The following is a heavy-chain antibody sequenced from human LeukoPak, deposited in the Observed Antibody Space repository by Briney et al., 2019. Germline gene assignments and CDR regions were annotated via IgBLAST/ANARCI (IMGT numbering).Heavy chain of an antibody. V-gene: IGHV1-2*02. CDR3: ARGHSDIWYSLGH. J-gene: IGHJ4*02. Sequence: GASVKVSCKAFGYGFTSYYIHWVRQASGQGLEWVAWINPNSGGTKYSQQFQGRVTLTRDTSISTAYMELSRLTSDDTAVYYCARGHSDIWYSLGHWGQGTLVTVSA. CDR1: GYGFTSYY. CDR2: INPNSGGT. D-gene: IGHD1-26*01.